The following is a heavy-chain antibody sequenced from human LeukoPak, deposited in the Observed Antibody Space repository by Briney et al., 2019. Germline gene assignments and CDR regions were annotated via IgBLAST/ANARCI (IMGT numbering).Heavy chain of an antibody. Sequence: GGSLRLSCAASGFTFSDSFMSWVRQAPGKGLEWVGRSRNKADSYTAEYAASVKGRFTISRDESRNSLYLQISSLETEDAAVYYCATSSWYRLAYWGQGSLVTVSS. CDR3: ATSSWYRLAY. CDR1: GFTFSDSF. J-gene: IGHJ4*02. D-gene: IGHD6-13*01. CDR2: SRNKADSYTA. V-gene: IGHV3-72*01.